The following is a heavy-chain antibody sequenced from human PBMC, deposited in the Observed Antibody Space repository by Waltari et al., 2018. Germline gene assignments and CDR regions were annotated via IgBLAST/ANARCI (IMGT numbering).Heavy chain of an antibody. CDR3: AKNSAARLRYFDY. J-gene: IGHJ4*02. Sequence: EVQLVESGGGLVQPGRSLRLSCAASGFTFDDYAIHRVRKAPGKGLEWVSGISWNSGSIGYADSVKGRFTISRDNAKNSLYLQMNSLRAEDTALYYCAKNSAARLRYFDYWGQGTLVTVSS. V-gene: IGHV3-9*01. CDR1: GFTFDDYA. D-gene: IGHD6-6*01. CDR2: ISWNSGSI.